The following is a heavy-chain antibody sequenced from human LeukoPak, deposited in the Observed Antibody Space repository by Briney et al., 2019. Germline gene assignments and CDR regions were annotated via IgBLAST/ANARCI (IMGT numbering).Heavy chain of an antibody. CDR3: ARDLRYDSSGWAFDY. V-gene: IGHV4-59*01. J-gene: IGHJ4*02. D-gene: IGHD3-22*01. CDR2: IYYSGST. Sequence: SETLSLTCTVSGGSISSYYWSWIRQPPGKGLEWIGYIYYSGSTNYNPSLKSRVTISVDTSRNQFSLKLSSVTAADTAVYYCARDLRYDSSGWAFDYWGQGTLVTVSS. CDR1: GGSISSYY.